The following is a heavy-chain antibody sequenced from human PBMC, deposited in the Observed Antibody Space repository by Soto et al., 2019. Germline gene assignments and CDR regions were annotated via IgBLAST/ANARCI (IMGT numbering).Heavy chain of an antibody. V-gene: IGHV3-30*18. D-gene: IGHD3-3*01. Sequence: GGSLRLSCAASGFTFSIYGMHLVRQSPGKGLEWVAVISYDGSNKYYADSVKGRFTISRDNSKNTLYLQMNSLRAEDTAVYYCAKDRRDFWSGYYDPRYYDYGMDVWGQGTTVTVSS. CDR3: AKDRRDFWSGYYDPRYYDYGMDV. CDR1: GFTFSIYG. CDR2: ISYDGSNK. J-gene: IGHJ6*02.